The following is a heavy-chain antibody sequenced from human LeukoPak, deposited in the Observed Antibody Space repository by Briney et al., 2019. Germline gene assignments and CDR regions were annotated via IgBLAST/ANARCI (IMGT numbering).Heavy chain of an antibody. J-gene: IGHJ3*02. Sequence: SETLSLTCTVSGGSISSYYWSWIRQPPGKGLEWIGYIYYSGSTNYNPSLKSRVTISVDTSKNQFSLKLSSVTAADTAVYYCARNRGVVVNDASDIWGQGTMVTVSS. D-gene: IGHD2-15*01. CDR2: IYYSGST. CDR1: GGSISSYY. V-gene: IGHV4-59*01. CDR3: ARNRGVVVNDASDI.